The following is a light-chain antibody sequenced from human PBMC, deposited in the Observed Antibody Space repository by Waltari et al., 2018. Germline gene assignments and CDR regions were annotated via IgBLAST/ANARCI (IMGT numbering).Light chain of an antibody. CDR3: QSADYSDTFVL. CDR1: PLRQQP. V-gene: IGLV3-25*03. CDR2: KDI. J-gene: IGLJ2*01. Sequence: SDELTQPPSVSVPPGQTARITCSGNPLRQQPGSWYQQRPGQAPMLVMYKDIERPSGISERFSGSSSGTTVTLIINAVQAEDEAEYYCQSADYSDTFVLFGGGTRLTVL.